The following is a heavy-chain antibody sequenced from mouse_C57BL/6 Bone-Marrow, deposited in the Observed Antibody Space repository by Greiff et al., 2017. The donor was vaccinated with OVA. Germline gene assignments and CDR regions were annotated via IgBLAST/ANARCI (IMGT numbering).Heavy chain of an antibody. Sequence: VQLQESGAELARPGASVKLSCKASGYTFTSYGISWVKQRTGQGLEWIGEIYPRSGNTYYNEKFKGKATLTADKSSSTAYMELRSLTSEDSAVYFCADGYYHAMDYWGQGTSVTVSS. V-gene: IGHV1-81*01. CDR3: ADGYYHAMDY. D-gene: IGHD2-3*01. J-gene: IGHJ4*01. CDR2: IYPRSGNT. CDR1: GYTFTSYG.